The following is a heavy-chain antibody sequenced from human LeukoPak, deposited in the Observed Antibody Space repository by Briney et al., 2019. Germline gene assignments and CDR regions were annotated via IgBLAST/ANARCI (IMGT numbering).Heavy chain of an antibody. CDR2: IGGVGGST. J-gene: IGHJ4*02. Sequence: GGSLRLSCAASGFTFDGYVMHWVRQAPGKGLEWVSLIGGVGGSTYYVDSVKGRFTISRDNTKNTLYLQMNSLRTEDTALYYCAKDSGSYHFDYWGQGTLVTVSS. CDR3: AKDSGSYHFDY. V-gene: IGHV3-43*02. CDR1: GFTFDGYV. D-gene: IGHD1-26*01.